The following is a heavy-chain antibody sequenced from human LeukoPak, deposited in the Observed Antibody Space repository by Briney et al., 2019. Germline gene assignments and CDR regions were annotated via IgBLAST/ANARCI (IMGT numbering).Heavy chain of an antibody. J-gene: IGHJ4*02. CDR1: GFTFSSYA. Sequence: AGGSLRLSCAASGFTFSSYAMSWVRQAPGKGLEWISYISTTSSNIYYADFVKGRFTISRDNAKNSLYLQMNSLRAEDTAVYYCARGRYDSGNDCWGQGTLVTVSS. CDR3: ARGRYDSGNDC. V-gene: IGHV3-48*04. D-gene: IGHD3-10*01. CDR2: ISTTSSNI.